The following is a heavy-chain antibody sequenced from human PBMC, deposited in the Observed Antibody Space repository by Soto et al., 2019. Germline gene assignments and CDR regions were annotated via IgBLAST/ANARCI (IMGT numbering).Heavy chain of an antibody. Sequence: SETLSLTCTVSGASISDTYWSWIRRPPGKGLEWIGYIHYSGITHYSPSLRSRVTMSVDTSRNQFSLTLNSVTAADTAVYYCARLGSRQKPNNYYYYVDDWGKGTTVTVSS. CDR3: ARLGSRQKPNNYYYYVDD. V-gene: IGHV4-59*08. D-gene: IGHD6-19*01. CDR2: IHYSGIT. J-gene: IGHJ6*03. CDR1: GASISDTY.